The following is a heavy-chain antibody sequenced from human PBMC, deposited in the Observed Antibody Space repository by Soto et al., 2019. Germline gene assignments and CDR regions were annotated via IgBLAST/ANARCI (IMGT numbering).Heavy chain of an antibody. J-gene: IGHJ4*02. V-gene: IGHV3-30*18. CDR3: AKEWDSSSSGDYYFDY. CDR1: GFTFCSYG. CDR2: ISYDGSNK. D-gene: IGHD6-6*01. Sequence: GSLRLSCAASGFTFCSYGMHWVRQAPGKGLEWVAVISYDGSNKYYADSVKGRFTISRDNSKNTLYLQMNSLRAEDTAVYYCAKEWDSSSSGDYYFDYWGQGTLVTVSS.